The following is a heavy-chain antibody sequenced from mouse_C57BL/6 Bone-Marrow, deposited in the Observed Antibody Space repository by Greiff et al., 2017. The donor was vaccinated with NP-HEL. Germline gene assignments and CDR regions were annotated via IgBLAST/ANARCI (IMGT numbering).Heavy chain of an antibody. D-gene: IGHD3-2*02. Sequence: EVQLQQSGPVLVKPGASVKMSCKASGYTFTDYYMNWVKQSHGKSLEWIGVINPYNGGTSYNQKFKGKATLTVDKSSSTAYMELNSLTSEDSAVYYCARNGDSAGYPYWYFDVWGTGTTVTVSS. V-gene: IGHV1-19*01. CDR1: GYTFTDYY. J-gene: IGHJ1*03. CDR2: INPYNGGT. CDR3: ARNGDSAGYPYWYFDV.